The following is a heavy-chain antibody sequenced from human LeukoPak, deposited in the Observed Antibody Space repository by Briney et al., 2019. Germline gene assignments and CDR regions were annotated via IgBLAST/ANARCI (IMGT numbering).Heavy chain of an antibody. D-gene: IGHD2-15*01. Sequence: SETLSLTCTVSSGSFRTYYWSWIRQPPGKGLEWIGYIYYSGSTNYNPSLKSRVTISVDTSKNQFSLKLSSVTAADTAVYYCARVASCSGGSCYSVVHWFDPWGQGTLVTVSS. J-gene: IGHJ5*02. CDR1: SGSFRTYY. CDR3: ARVASCSGGSCYSVVHWFDP. V-gene: IGHV4-59*01. CDR2: IYYSGST.